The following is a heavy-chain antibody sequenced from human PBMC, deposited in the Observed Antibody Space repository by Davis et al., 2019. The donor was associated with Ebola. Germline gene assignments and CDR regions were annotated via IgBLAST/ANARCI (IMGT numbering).Heavy chain of an antibody. V-gene: IGHV4-61*09. J-gene: IGHJ6*02. CDR3: ARGGHFGVVIMGGMDV. CDR2: IYTSGST. CDR1: GGSISSGSYY. Sequence: PSETLSLTCTVSGGSISSGSYYWSWIRQPAGKGLEWIGHIYTSGSTNYNPSLKSRVTISVDTSKNQFSLKLSSVTAADTAVYYCARGGHFGVVIMGGMDVWGQGTTVTVSS. D-gene: IGHD3-3*01.